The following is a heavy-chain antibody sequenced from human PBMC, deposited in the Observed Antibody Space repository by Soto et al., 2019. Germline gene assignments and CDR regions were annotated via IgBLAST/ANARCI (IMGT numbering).Heavy chain of an antibody. D-gene: IGHD3-22*01. CDR1: GFTFSGSG. J-gene: IGHJ6*02. CDR2: IRSKANGYAT. V-gene: IGHV3-73*02. CDR3: TSSALIDYYYYYGMDV. Sequence: EVQLVEAGGGLVQPGGSLKLSCAASGFTFSGSGMHWVRQAAGKGLEWVGRIRSKANGYATAYAASVKGRFTISRDDSKNTAYLQMNSLKTEETAVYYCTSSALIDYYYYYGMDVWGQGTTVTVSS.